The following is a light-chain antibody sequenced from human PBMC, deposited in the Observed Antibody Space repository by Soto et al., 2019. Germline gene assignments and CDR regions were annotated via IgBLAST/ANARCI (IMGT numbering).Light chain of an antibody. CDR2: DAA. J-gene: IGKJ2*01. CDR1: QSISTY. Sequence: VVLTQSPATLSLSPGERATLSCRASQSISTYLAWYQQRPGQAPSLLIYDAANRATVIPARFSGSGSVTDFARTISGLEPADFAVYYCQQRSAWPRTFGQGT. CDR3: QQRSAWPRT. V-gene: IGKV3-11*01.